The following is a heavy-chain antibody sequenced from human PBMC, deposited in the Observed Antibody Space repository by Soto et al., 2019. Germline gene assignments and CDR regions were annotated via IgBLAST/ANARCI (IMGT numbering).Heavy chain of an antibody. CDR3: ARGSISYCSSGSCYPGAIHF. V-gene: IGHV4-34*01. J-gene: IGHJ4*02. CDR2: INHRGNT. D-gene: IGHD2-15*01. CDR1: GGSFSDYY. Sequence: QVQLQQWGAGLLKPSETLSRSCAVYGGSFSDYYWSWIRQPPGKGLEWIGEINHRGNTNYNPSLKSRVTISVDTSMNQFSLRLTSVTAADTAVYYCARGSISYCSSGSCYPGAIHFWGQGTLVTVSA.